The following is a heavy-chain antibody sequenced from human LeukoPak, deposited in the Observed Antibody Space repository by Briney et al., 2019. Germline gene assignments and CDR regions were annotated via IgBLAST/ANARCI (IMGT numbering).Heavy chain of an antibody. CDR2: ISAYNGNT. D-gene: IGHD3-22*01. CDR1: GYTFTSYG. J-gene: IGHJ5*02. Sequence: ASVKVSCNASGYTFTSYGISWVRQAPGQGLEWMGWISAYNGNTNYAQKLQGRVTMTTDTSTSTAYMELRSLRSDDTAVYYRARVKDDYYDSSGYYSVWFDPWGQGTLVTVSS. CDR3: ARVKDDYYDSSGYYSVWFDP. V-gene: IGHV1-18*01.